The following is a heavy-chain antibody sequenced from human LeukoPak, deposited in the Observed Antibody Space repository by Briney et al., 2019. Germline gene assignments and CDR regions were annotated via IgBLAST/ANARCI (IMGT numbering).Heavy chain of an antibody. J-gene: IGHJ5*02. D-gene: IGHD6-19*01. CDR1: GGSISSYY. CDR2: IYYSGST. Sequence: SETLSLTCTVSGGSISSYYWSWIRQPPGKGLEWIGYIYYSGSTNYNPPLKSRVTISVDTSKNQFSLKLSSVTAADTAVYYCARHGYSSGSLAWFDPWGQGTQVTVSS. CDR3: ARHGYSSGSLAWFDP. V-gene: IGHV4-59*01.